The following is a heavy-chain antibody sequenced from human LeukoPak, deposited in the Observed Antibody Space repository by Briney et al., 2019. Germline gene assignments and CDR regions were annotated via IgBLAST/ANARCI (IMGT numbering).Heavy chain of an antibody. CDR1: GYTFTGYY. CDR3: ARDSSEAFQH. V-gene: IGHV1-2*02. D-gene: IGHD3-22*01. J-gene: IGHJ1*01. CDR2: INPNSGGT. Sequence: ASVKVSCKASGYTFTGYYMHWVRQAPGQGLEWMGWINPNSGGTNYAQKFQGRVTMTRDTSISTAYMELSRLRSDDTAMYYCARDSSEAFQHWGQGTLVTVSS.